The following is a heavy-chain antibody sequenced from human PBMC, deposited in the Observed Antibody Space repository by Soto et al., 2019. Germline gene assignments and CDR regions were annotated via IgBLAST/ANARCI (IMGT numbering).Heavy chain of an antibody. CDR3: AKKGYYASGKINLFDX. CDR1: GVYINSDYY. D-gene: IGHD3-10*01. V-gene: IGHV4-38-2*02. J-gene: IGHJ4*02. Sequence: SETLSLTCTVSGVYINSDYYWGWIRQPPGKGLEWIGSVYRRGSTYYNPSLKSRVTISKDTSKNQFSLRLTSVTAADTAMYYCAKKGYYASGKINLFDXWGQGNLVTV. CDR2: VYRRGST.